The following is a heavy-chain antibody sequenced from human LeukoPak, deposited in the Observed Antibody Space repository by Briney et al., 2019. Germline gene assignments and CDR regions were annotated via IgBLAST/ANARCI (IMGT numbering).Heavy chain of an antibody. Sequence: GGSLRLSCAASGFTFDDYAMHWVRQAPGKGLEWVSGITWNSDYKVYADSVKGRFTISRDNAKNSLYLQMNSLRDEDTALYYCAARHSYRSGWLYFDFWGQGTLVTVSS. CDR2: ITWNSDYK. CDR3: AARHSYRSGWLYFDF. V-gene: IGHV3-9*01. J-gene: IGHJ4*02. CDR1: GFTFDDYA. D-gene: IGHD6-19*01.